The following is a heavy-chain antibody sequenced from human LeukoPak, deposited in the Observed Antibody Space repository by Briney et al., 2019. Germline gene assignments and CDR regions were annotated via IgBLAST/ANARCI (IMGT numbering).Heavy chain of an antibody. V-gene: IGHV4-34*01. CDR1: GGSFSGYY. Sequence: SSETLSLTCAVYGGSFSGYYWSWIRQPPGKGLEWIGEINHSGSTNYNPSLKSRVTISVDTSKNQFSLKLSSVTAADTVVYYCARGPVRTDEKSTHFDYWGQGILVTVSS. CDR3: ARGPVRTDEKSTHFDY. D-gene: IGHD1-1*01. CDR2: INHSGST. J-gene: IGHJ4*02.